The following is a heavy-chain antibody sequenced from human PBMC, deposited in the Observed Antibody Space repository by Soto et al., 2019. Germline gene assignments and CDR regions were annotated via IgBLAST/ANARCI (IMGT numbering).Heavy chain of an antibody. Sequence: QVQLQESGPGLVKPSETLSLTCTVSGGSVSSGSYYWSWIRQPPGKGLEWIGYIYYSGSTNYNPALKSRVTLEVDTSKNQFSLKLSSVTAADTAVYYCARGIEGWYQGRYYYGMDVWGQGTTVTVSS. D-gene: IGHD6-19*01. CDR3: ARGIEGWYQGRYYYGMDV. V-gene: IGHV4-61*01. J-gene: IGHJ6*02. CDR2: IYYSGST. CDR1: GGSVSSGSYY.